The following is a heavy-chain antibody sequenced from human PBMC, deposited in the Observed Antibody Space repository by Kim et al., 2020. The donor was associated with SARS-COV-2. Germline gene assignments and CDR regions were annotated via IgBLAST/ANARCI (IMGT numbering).Heavy chain of an antibody. Sequence: GGSLRLSCVASGFIFSDYGMHWVRQAPGKGLEWVAVIWYDGSNKNYADSVKGRFTISRDNSKSTLYLQMTSLRADDTAVYYCAREDASPYDHWGQGTLVTVSS. CDR3: AREDASPYDH. CDR1: GFIFSDYG. CDR2: IWYDGSNK. J-gene: IGHJ4*02. V-gene: IGHV3-33*01.